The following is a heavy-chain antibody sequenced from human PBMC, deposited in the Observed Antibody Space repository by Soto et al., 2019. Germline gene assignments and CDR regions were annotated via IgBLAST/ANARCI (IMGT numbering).Heavy chain of an antibody. V-gene: IGHV3-33*03. CDR3: AKARSGKYQLLCEIDY. CDR1: GFTFNNYG. D-gene: IGHD2-2*01. J-gene: IGHJ4*02. CDR2: IWYDGSNR. Sequence: GGSLRLSCAASGFTFNNYGMHWVRQAPGKGLEWVAGIWYDGSNRYYTGSVKGRFTISRDNSKNMLYLQVNSLRAEDTAVYYCAKARSGKYQLLCEIDYWGQGTLVTVSS.